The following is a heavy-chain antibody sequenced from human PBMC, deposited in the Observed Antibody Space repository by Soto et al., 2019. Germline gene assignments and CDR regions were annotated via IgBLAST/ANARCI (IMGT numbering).Heavy chain of an antibody. Sequence: QVQLQESGPGLVRPSGTLSLTCAVSGDSINSNYCWTWVRQPPGKGLEWIAEIYYSGGTSYNPSLESRVTISMDKSKNQFYLHLTSVTAADTAMYYCARDTGWGLGYWGQGTLVTVSS. V-gene: IGHV4-4*02. CDR3: ARDTGWGLGY. CDR1: GDSINSNYC. CDR2: IYYSGGT. D-gene: IGHD6-19*01. J-gene: IGHJ4*02.